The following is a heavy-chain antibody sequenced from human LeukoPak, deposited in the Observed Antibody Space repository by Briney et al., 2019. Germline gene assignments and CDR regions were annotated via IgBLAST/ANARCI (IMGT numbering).Heavy chain of an antibody. CDR3: ARARRPGIAAAGKNNWFDP. Sequence: SETLSLTCTVSGGSISSYYWSWIRQPPGKGLEWIGYIYYSGSTNYNPSLKSRVTISVDTSKNQFSLKLSSVTAADTAVYYCARARRPGIAAAGKNNWFDPWGQGTLVTVSS. J-gene: IGHJ5*02. D-gene: IGHD6-13*01. CDR1: GGSISSYY. V-gene: IGHV4-59*01. CDR2: IYYSGST.